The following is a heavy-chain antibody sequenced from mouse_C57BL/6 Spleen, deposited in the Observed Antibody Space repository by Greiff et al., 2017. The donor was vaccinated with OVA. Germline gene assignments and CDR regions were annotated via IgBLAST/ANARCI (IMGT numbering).Heavy chain of an antibody. D-gene: IGHD1-1*01. Sequence: QVQLQQPGTELVKPGASVKLSCKASGYTFTSYWMHWVKQRPGQGLEWIGNINPSNGGTNYNEKFKSKATLTVDKSSSTAYMQLSSLTSEDSAVYCCARESTTVVATNWYFDVWGTGTTVTVSS. CDR3: ARESTTVVATNWYFDV. J-gene: IGHJ1*03. V-gene: IGHV1-53*01. CDR2: INPSNGGT. CDR1: GYTFTSYW.